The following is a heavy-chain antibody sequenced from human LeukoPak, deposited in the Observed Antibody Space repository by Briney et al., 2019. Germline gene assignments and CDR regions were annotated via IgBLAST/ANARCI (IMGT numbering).Heavy chain of an antibody. CDR2: ISGSSSFI. D-gene: IGHD6-6*01. CDR3: ARDHPLAARPSYYMDV. J-gene: IGHJ6*03. Sequence: GGSLRLSCAASGFTFTSYSVNWVRQAPGKGLEWVSSISGSSSFINYADSVKGRFTISRDNAKNSLFLQMNSLRAEDTAVYYCARDHPLAARPSYYMDVWGKGTTVTVSS. CDR1: GFTFTSYS. V-gene: IGHV3-21*01.